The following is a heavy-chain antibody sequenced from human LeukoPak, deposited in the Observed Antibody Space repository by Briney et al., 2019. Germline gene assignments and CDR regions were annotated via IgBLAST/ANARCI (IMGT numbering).Heavy chain of an antibody. V-gene: IGHV4-61*01. CDR3: ARGFVGDYVWGSYRRNWFDP. D-gene: IGHD3-16*02. J-gene: IGHJ5*02. Sequence: SQTLSLTCTVSGGSISSGSYYWSWIRQPPGKGLEWIGYIYYSGSTNYNPSLKSRVTISVDTSKNQFSLKLSSVTAADTAVYYCARGFVGDYVWGSYRRNWFDPWGQGTLVTVSS. CDR2: IYYSGST. CDR1: GGSISSGSYY.